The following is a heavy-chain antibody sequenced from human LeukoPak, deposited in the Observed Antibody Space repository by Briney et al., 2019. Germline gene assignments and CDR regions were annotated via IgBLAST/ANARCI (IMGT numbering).Heavy chain of an antibody. V-gene: IGHV4-34*01. CDR1: GGSFSGYY. D-gene: IGHD5-12*01. J-gene: IGHJ6*03. CDR2: INHSGST. CDR3: ARGQEWLRPYYYYYMDV. Sequence: PSETLSLTCAVYGGSFSGYYWSWIRQPPGKGLVWIGEINHSGSTNYNPSLKSRDTISVDTSKNQFPLKLSSVTAADTAVYYCARGQEWLRPYYYYYMDVWGKGTTVTVSS.